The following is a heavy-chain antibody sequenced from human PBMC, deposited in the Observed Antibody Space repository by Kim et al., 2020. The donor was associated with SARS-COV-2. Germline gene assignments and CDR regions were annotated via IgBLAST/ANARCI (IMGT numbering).Heavy chain of an antibody. V-gene: IGHV3-9*01. CDR1: GFTFDDYA. J-gene: IGHJ6*02. CDR3: AKGRAEYYYYYGMDV. Sequence: GGSLRLSCAASGFTFDDYAMHWVRQAPGKGLEWVSGISWNSGSIGYADSVKGRFTISRDNAKNSLYLQMNSLRAEDTALYYCAKGRAEYYYYYGMDVWGQGTTVTVSS. CDR2: ISWNSGSI.